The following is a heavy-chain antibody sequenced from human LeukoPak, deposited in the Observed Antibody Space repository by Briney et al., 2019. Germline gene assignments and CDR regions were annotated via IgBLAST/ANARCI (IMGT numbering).Heavy chain of an antibody. D-gene: IGHD3-10*01. CDR3: ASHMVRGVYNWFDP. CDR2: IYYSGST. CDR1: GGSISSSSYY. V-gene: IGHV4-39*01. Sequence: SETLSLTCTVSGGSISSSSYYWGWISQPPGKGLEWIGSIYYSGSTYYNPSLKSRVTISVDTSKNQFSLKLSSVTAADTAVYYCASHMVRGVYNWFDPWGQGTLVTVSS. J-gene: IGHJ5*02.